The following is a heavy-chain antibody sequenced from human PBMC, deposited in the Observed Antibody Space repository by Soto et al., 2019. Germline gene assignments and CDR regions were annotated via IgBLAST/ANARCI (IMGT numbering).Heavy chain of an antibody. J-gene: IGHJ6*02. D-gene: IGHD3-16*01. CDR1: GGTFSSYA. V-gene: IGHV1-69*13. Sequence: ASGKVSCKASGGTFSSYAISWVGQAPGQGLEGMGGIIPIFGTANYAQKFQGRVTITADESTSTAYMELSSLRSEDTAVYYCARALRWGENNYYYYGMDVWGQGTTVNVSS. CDR3: ARALRWGENNYYYYGMDV. CDR2: IIPIFGTA.